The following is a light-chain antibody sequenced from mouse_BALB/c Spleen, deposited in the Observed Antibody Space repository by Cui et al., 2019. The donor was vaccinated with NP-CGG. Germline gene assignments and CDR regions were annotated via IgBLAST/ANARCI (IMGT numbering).Light chain of an antibody. CDR1: TGTVTTSNY. CDR2: STN. CDR3: ALWYSNHWV. V-gene: IGLV1*01. J-gene: IGLJ1*01. Sequence: QAVVTQESALITSPGETVTLTCRSSTGTVTTSNYANWVQEKPDHLFTGLIGSTNNRAPGVPARFSGSLIGGKAALTITGAQTEDEAIYFCALWYSNHWVFGGGTKLTVL.